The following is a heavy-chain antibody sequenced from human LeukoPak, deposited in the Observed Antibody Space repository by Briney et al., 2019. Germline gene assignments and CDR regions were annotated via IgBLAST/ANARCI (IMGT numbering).Heavy chain of an antibody. Sequence: ASVKVSCKASGYTFTGYYMHWVRQAPGQGLEWMGWINPNSGGTNYAQKFQGRVTMTRDTSISTAYMELSRLRSDDTAAYYCARVARERPIFGVVSLDYWGQGTLVTVSS. J-gene: IGHJ4*02. D-gene: IGHD3-3*01. CDR1: GYTFTGYY. V-gene: IGHV1-2*02. CDR2: INPNSGGT. CDR3: ARVARERPIFGVVSLDY.